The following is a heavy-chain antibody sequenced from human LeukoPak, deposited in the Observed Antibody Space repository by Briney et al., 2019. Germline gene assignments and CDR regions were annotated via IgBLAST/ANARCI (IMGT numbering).Heavy chain of an antibody. Sequence: PGRSLRLSCAASGFTFSIYAMSWVRQAPGPGLEGFSTLGGTGDSTYYADSVKGRFTISRDNSKNPLYLQMNSLRAEDTAVYYCAKVLSLRHFDWVLYIDHWGQGTLVTVSS. CDR3: AKVLSLRHFDWVLYIDH. D-gene: IGHD3-9*01. CDR1: GFTFSIYA. CDR2: LGGTGDST. J-gene: IGHJ4*02. V-gene: IGHV3-23*01.